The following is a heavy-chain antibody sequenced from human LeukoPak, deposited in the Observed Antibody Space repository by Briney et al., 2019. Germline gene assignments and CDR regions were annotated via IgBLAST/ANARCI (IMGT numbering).Heavy chain of an antibody. CDR1: GFTFSSYW. CDR3: ARGGIRFIDY. CDR2: INTDGRST. V-gene: IGHV3-74*01. D-gene: IGHD3-10*01. J-gene: IGHJ4*02. Sequence: GGSLRLSCAASGFTFSSYWMYGVRQPPAKGLVWVSRINTDGRSTDYADSVKGRFTISRDNAKNTLYVQMSSLRAEDTAVYYCARGGIRFIDYWGQGTLVTVAS.